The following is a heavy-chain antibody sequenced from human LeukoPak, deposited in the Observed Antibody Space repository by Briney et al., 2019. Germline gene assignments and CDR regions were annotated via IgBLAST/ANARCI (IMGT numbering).Heavy chain of an antibody. D-gene: IGHD2-8*01. CDR3: ARRVYLSGDAFDV. J-gene: IGHJ3*01. Sequence: PSETLSLTCAVSGASISGYYWSWIRQPPGKGLEWIGYIYNTGTTNYKSSLKSRVTISVDRSKKQFSLKMSSVTAAGTAVYYCARRVYLSGDAFDVWGQGTLVAVSS. CDR2: IYNTGTT. V-gene: IGHV4-59*08. CDR1: GASISGYY.